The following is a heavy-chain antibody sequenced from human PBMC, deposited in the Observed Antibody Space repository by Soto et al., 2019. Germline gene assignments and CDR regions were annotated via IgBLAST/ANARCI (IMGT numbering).Heavy chain of an antibody. CDR1: GGSFSGYY. V-gene: IGHV4-34*01. CDR2: TNHSGST. J-gene: IGHJ4*02. D-gene: IGHD6-6*01. CDR3: ARRIPGGYSSSSANFDY. Sequence: SETLSLTCAVYGGSFSGYYWSWIRQPPGKGLEWIGETNHSGSTNYNPSLKSRVTISVDTSKNQFSLKLSSVTAADTAVYYCARRIPGGYSSSSANFDYWGQGTLVTVSS.